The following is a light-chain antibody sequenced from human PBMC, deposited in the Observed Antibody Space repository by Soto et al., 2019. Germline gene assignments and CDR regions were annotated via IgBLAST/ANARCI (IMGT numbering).Light chain of an antibody. CDR1: PSVTNF. Sequence: EIVMTQSPATLSLSPAERATLSCRASPSVTNFLAWYQQKPGQAPRLLIYGASSRATGIPDRFSGSGSGTDFTLTISRLEPEDFAVYYCQQYGSSPRTFGQGTKVDIK. J-gene: IGKJ1*01. CDR3: QQYGSSPRT. CDR2: GAS. V-gene: IGKV3-20*01.